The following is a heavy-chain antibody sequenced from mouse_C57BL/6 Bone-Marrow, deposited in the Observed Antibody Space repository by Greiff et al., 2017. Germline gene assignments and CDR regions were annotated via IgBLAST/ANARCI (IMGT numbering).Heavy chain of an antibody. CDR2: IHPNSGST. CDR1: GYTFTSYW. CDR3: ASSLYYGSSFSPFAY. D-gene: IGHD1-1*01. J-gene: IGHJ3*01. V-gene: IGHV1-64*01. Sequence: QVQLQQPGAELVKPGASVKLSCKASGYTFTSYWMHWVKQRPGQGLEWIGMIHPNSGSTNYNEKFKSKATLTVDKSSSTAYMQLSSLTSEDSAVYYCASSLYYGSSFSPFAYWGQGTLVTVSA.